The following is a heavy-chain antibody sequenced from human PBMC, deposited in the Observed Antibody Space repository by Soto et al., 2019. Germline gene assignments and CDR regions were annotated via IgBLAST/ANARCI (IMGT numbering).Heavy chain of an antibody. CDR1: GGSVSNSSHY. J-gene: IGHJ6*02. CDR2: IYDSGST. D-gene: IGHD6-6*01. CDR3: VRDTPHSSSSYYYAMDV. Sequence: KPSETLSLTCTVSGGSVSNSSHYWTWIRQPPGRGLEWVAYIYDSGSTNYNPSLKSRVTISVDTSKNQFSLKLYSVTAADTAVYYCVRDTPHSSSSYYYAMDVWGQGTAVTVSS. V-gene: IGHV4-61*01.